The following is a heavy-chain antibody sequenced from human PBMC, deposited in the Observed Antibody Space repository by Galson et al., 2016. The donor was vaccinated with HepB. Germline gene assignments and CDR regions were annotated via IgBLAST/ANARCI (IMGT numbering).Heavy chain of an antibody. V-gene: IGHV1-2*06. CDR2: INPSSGDT. CDR1: GYTFTYYF. Sequence: SVKVSCKASGYTFTYYFMHWVRQAPGQGLEWLGQINPSSGDTKYAQKFQGRVTVSRDTSTSTAYMELSRLRSDDTAVYYCVRTYCSTTRCYPDAFDIWGQGTAVTVSS. CDR3: VRTYCSTTRCYPDAFDI. D-gene: IGHD2-2*01. J-gene: IGHJ3*02.